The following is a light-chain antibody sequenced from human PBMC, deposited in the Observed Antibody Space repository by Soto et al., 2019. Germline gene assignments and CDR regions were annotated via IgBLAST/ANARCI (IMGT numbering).Light chain of an antibody. CDR2: EVS. Sequence: QSDLTQPASVSGSPGQSITISCTGTSNDIGTYNFVSWYQRHPGEAPKLVIYEVSNRPSGVSDRFSGSKSGNTASLTISGLQAEDEADFYCSSYTRTSTLFVFGTGTKLTVL. V-gene: IGLV2-14*01. CDR1: SNDIGTYNF. J-gene: IGLJ1*01. CDR3: SSYTRTSTLFV.